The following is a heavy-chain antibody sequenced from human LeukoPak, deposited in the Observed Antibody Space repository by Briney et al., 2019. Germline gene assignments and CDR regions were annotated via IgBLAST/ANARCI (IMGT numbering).Heavy chain of an antibody. CDR1: GFTFSGSA. CDR3: TTTIPVAGTYDDY. CDR2: IRSKANSYAT. V-gene: IGHV3-73*01. Sequence: GGSLRLSCAASGFTFSGSAMHWVRQASGKGLEWVGRIRSKANSYATAYAASVKGRFTISRDDSKNTAYLQMNSLKTEDTAVYYCTTTIPVAGTYDDYWGQGTLVTVSS. D-gene: IGHD6-19*01. J-gene: IGHJ4*02.